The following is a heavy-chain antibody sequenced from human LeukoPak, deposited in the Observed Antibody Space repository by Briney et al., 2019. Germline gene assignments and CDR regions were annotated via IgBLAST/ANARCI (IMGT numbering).Heavy chain of an antibody. CDR1: GFTFSSYE. Sequence: GGSLRLSCAASGFTFSSYEMNWVRQAPGKGLEWVSYISSSGSTIYYADSVKGRFTISRDNAKNSRYLQKNGLRAEDTAVYYCAREGPGYGSGGSCYSYAFDIWGQGTMVTVSS. J-gene: IGHJ3*02. CDR3: AREGPGYGSGGSCYSYAFDI. D-gene: IGHD2-15*01. V-gene: IGHV3-48*03. CDR2: ISSSGSTI.